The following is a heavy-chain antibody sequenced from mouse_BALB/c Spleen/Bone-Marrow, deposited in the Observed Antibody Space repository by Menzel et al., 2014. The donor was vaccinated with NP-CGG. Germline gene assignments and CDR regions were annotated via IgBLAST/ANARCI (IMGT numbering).Heavy chain of an antibody. CDR1: GFTFSDYG. Sequence: DVKLVESGGGLVQPGGSRKLSCAASGFTFSDYGMAWVRQAPGKGPEWVALISNLAYSIYYTDTVTGRFTISRENAKNTLYLEMSSLRSEDTAMYYCARALAYGSSFDYWGQGTTLTVSS. CDR3: ARALAYGSSFDY. V-gene: IGHV5-15*02. J-gene: IGHJ2*01. D-gene: IGHD1-1*01. CDR2: ISNLAYSI.